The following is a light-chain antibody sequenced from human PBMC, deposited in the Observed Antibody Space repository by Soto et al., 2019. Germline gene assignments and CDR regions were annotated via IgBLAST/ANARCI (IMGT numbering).Light chain of an antibody. V-gene: IGLV2-14*01. Sequence: QSVLTQPASVSGSPGQSITISCTGTSSDVGGYHFVSWYQQHPGKAPKLMIYEVSNRPSGVSYRFSGSKSGNTASLTISGLQAEDEADYYCSSYTRGVTLVFGGGTKLTLL. CDR1: SSDVGGYHF. CDR3: SSYTRGVTLV. CDR2: EVS. J-gene: IGLJ2*01.